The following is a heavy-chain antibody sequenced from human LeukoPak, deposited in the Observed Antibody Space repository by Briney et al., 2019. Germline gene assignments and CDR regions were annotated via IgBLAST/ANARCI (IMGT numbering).Heavy chain of an antibody. Sequence: GGSLRLSCAASGFTSDDYGMSWFRQAPGKGLEWVAGINWNGGSTGYADSVKGRFIISRDNVKNSLYLQMNSLRADDTALYYCARDGDYYGSGTYDYWGQGTLVTVSS. CDR1: GFTSDDYG. CDR3: ARDGDYYGSGTYDY. D-gene: IGHD3-10*01. V-gene: IGHV3-20*04. CDR2: INWNGGST. J-gene: IGHJ4*02.